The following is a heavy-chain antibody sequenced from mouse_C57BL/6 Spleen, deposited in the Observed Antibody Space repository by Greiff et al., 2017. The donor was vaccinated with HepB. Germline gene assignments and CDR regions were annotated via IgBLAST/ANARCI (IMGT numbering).Heavy chain of an antibody. J-gene: IGHJ3*01. V-gene: IGHV5-17*01. CDR2: ISSGSSTI. CDR3: ARKTNWVPFAY. D-gene: IGHD4-1*01. CDR1: GFTFSDYG. Sequence: EVQLMESGGGLVKPGGSLKLSCAASGFTFSDYGMHWVRQAPEKGLEWVAYISSGSSTIYYADTVKGRFTISRDNAKNTLFLQMTSLRSEDTAMYYCARKTNWVPFAYWGQGTLVTVSA.